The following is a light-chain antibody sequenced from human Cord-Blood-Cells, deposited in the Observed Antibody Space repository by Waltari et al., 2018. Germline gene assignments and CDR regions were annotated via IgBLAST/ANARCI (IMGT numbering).Light chain of an antibody. CDR3: QQYYSTPWT. J-gene: IGKJ1*01. Sequence: DLVMTHSPDSLAVHLGERDTIYCQSSQSVLYSSNNNNYLAWYQQKPGQPPKLLIYWASTRESGVPDRFSGSGSGTDFTLTISSLQAEDVAVYYCQQYYSTPWTFGQGTKVEIK. V-gene: IGKV4-1*01. CDR2: WAS. CDR1: QSVLYSSNNNNY.